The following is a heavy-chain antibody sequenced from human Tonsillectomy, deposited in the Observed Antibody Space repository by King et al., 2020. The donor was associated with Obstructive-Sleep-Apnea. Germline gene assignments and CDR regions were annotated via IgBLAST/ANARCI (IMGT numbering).Heavy chain of an antibody. V-gene: IGHV3-9*01. CDR1: GFTFDDYA. D-gene: IGHD6-19*01. CDR3: VKDKHSGWYVDYLDY. CDR2: INWNSDSI. Sequence: VQLVESGGGLVQPGRSLRLSCAASGFTFDDYAMPWVRHAQGKGLEWVSGINWNSDSIGYADSVKGRFTISRDNAKNSLYLQVNSLRAEDTALYYCVKDKHSGWYVDYLDYWGQGTLVTVSS. J-gene: IGHJ4*02.